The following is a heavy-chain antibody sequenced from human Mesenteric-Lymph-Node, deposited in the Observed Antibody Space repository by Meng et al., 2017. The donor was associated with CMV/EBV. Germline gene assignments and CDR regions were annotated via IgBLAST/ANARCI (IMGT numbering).Heavy chain of an antibody. V-gene: IGHV3-7*01. CDR1: GFTFSMYW. CDR3: VRDSLWYYDTSGYFGY. J-gene: IGHJ4*02. Sequence: GESLKISCAASGFTFSMYWMTWIRQAPGKGLEWVANIKQDGSEKYFVDSVKGRFTISKDNAKNTLYLQMNSLRVEDTAVYYCVRDSLWYYDTSGYFGYWGQGTLVTVSS. D-gene: IGHD3-22*01. CDR2: IKQDGSEK.